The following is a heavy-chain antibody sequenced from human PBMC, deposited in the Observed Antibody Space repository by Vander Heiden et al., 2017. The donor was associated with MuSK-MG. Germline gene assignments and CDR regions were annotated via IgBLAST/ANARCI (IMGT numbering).Heavy chain of an antibody. CDR2: IIPIFGTA. CDR1: GGTFSRYA. J-gene: IGHJ6*02. Sequence: QVQLVQSGAEGKKPGSSVKVSCKASGGTFSRYAISWGRQAPGQGLEWMGGIIPIFGTANYAQKFQGRVTITADESTSTAYMELSSLRSEDTAVYYCARDRGYSYVWGGMDVWGQGTTVTVSS. V-gene: IGHV1-69*01. CDR3: ARDRGYSYVWGGMDV. D-gene: IGHD5-18*01.